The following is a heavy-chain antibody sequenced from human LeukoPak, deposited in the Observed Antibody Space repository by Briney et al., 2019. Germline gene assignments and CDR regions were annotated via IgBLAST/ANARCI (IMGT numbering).Heavy chain of an antibody. D-gene: IGHD2-15*01. V-gene: IGHV1-69*06. CDR1: GGTFSSYA. CDR2: IIPVFGTA. Sequence: ASVKVSCKASGGTFSSYAISWVRQAPGQGLEWIGGIIPVFGTANYAQKFQGRVTITADKSTSTAYMELSSLRSEDTAVYYCARRMGYCSGGSCYLNYYYYYGMDVWGKGTTVTVSS. CDR3: ARRMGYCSGGSCYLNYYYYYGMDV. J-gene: IGHJ6*04.